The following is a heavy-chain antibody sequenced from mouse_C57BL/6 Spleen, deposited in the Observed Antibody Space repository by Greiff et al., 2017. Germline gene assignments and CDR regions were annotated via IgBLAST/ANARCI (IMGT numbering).Heavy chain of an antibody. J-gene: IGHJ3*01. Sequence: VQLQQSGPELVKPGASVKISCKASGYSFTGYYMNWVKQSPEKSLEWIGEINPSTGGTTYNQKFKAKATLTVDKSSSTAYMQLKSLTSEDSAVYYCARTGYGNSFAYWGQGTLVTVSA. V-gene: IGHV1-42*01. CDR1: GYSFTGYY. D-gene: IGHD2-10*02. CDR2: INPSTGGT. CDR3: ARTGYGNSFAY.